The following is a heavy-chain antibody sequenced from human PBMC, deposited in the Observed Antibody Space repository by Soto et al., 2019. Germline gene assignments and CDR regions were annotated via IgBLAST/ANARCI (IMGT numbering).Heavy chain of an antibody. V-gene: IGHV6-1*01. Sequence: KQSQTLSLTCAISGDSVSSNSAAWNWIRQSPSRGLELLGRTYNRAKSYNDYAISVKSRININPDTSKNQFSLQLNSVTPEDSAVYYCARALEDGYGHAFDIWGQGTMVNVSS. D-gene: IGHD5-12*01. CDR1: GDSVSSNSAA. J-gene: IGHJ3*02. CDR2: TYNRAKSYN. CDR3: ARALEDGYGHAFDI.